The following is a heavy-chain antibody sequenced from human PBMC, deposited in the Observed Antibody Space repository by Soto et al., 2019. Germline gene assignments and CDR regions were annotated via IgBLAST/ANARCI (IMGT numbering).Heavy chain of an antibody. V-gene: IGHV4-31*03. Sequence: SETLSLTCTVSGATITSDGNYWSWLRQHPEKGLEWIGHIYYSGGTYFNLSLQSRLTLTVDTSKNQFSLKLTSVTAADTAVYYCARGLGDPGYYYDSSGYYHTTRGFDYWGQGTLVTVSS. CDR2: IYYSGGT. J-gene: IGHJ4*02. CDR1: GATITSDGNY. D-gene: IGHD3-22*01. CDR3: ARGLGDPGYYYDSSGYYHTTRGFDY.